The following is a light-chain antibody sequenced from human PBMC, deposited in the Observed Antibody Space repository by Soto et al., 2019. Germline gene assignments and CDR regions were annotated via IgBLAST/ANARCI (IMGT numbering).Light chain of an antibody. CDR2: EVS. CDR3: SSYTNRSRV. CDR1: SSDIDAYKY. V-gene: IGLV2-14*01. J-gene: IGLJ3*02. Sequence: QSALTQPASVSGSPGQSITISCTGTSSDIDAYKYVSWYQQNPGKAPKLMIYEVSNRPSGVSNRFSGSKSGNTASLTISGLQAEDEADYYCSSYTNRSRVFGGGTKVTVL.